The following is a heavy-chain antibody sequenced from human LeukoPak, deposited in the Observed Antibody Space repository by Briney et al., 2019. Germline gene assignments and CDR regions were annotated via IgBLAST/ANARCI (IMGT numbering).Heavy chain of an antibody. CDR1: GYTFTSYD. D-gene: IGHD3-3*01. V-gene: IGHV1-8*01. CDR2: MNPNSGNT. J-gene: IGHJ6*03. CDR3: ARNLRYYDFWSAPGYYYYMDV. Sequence: ASVKVSCKASGYTFTSYDINWLRQATGQGLEWMGWMNPNSGNTGYAQKFQGRVTMTRNTSISTAYMELSSLRSEDTAVYYCARNLRYYDFWSAPGYYYYMDVWGKGTTVTVSS.